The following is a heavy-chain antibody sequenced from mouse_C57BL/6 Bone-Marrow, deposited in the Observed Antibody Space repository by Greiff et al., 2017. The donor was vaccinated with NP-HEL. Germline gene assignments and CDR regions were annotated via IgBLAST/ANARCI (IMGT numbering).Heavy chain of an antibody. CDR2: IYPGDGDT. J-gene: IGHJ3*01. V-gene: IGHV1-82*01. CDR3: ARGASSGSAWFAY. D-gene: IGHD3-2*02. Sequence: QVQLKQSGPELVKPGASVKISCKASGYAFSSSWMNWVKQRPGKGLEWIGRIYPGDGDTNYNGKFKGKATLTADKSSSTAYMQLSSLTSEDSAVYFCARGASSGSAWFAYWGQGTLVTVSA. CDR1: GYAFSSSW.